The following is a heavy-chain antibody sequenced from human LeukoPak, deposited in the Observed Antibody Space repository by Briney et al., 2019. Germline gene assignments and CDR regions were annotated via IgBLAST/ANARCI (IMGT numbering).Heavy chain of an antibody. CDR1: GFTVSSNY. V-gene: IGHV3-23*01. J-gene: IGHJ4*02. CDR3: AKSRRLDDILTGYFDY. Sequence: GGSLRLSCAASGFTVSSNYMSWVRQAPGKGLEWVSAISGSGGSTYYADSVKGRFTISRDNSKNTLYLQMNSLRAEDTAVYYCAKSRRLDDILTGYFDYWGQGTLVTVSS. CDR2: ISGSGGST. D-gene: IGHD3-9*01.